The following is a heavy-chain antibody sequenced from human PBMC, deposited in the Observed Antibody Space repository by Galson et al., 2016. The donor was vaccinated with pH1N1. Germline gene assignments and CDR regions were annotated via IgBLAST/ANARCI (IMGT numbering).Heavy chain of an antibody. V-gene: IGHV1-2*06. CDR1: GYTFTDKY. D-gene: IGHD3-22*01. Sequence: SVKVSCKASGYTFTDKYLHWVRQAPGQGLEWMGRINPDSGDTRYTQKFQGRVTMTSDTSVTTAYMELTSVTYDDTAVYFCATSVEGSGSYYFDYWGHGTLV. J-gene: IGHJ4*01. CDR2: INPDSGDT. CDR3: ATSVEGSGSYYFDY.